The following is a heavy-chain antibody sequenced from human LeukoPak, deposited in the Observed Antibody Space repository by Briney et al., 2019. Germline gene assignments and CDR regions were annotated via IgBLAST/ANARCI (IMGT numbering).Heavy chain of an antibody. CDR1: GFSFTSYS. D-gene: IGHD6-13*01. V-gene: IGHV3-23*01. Sequence: GGSLRLSCAASGFSFTSYSMSWVRQAPGKGLEWVSAITGSGGTKYYADSVKGRFTISRDSSKNTLFLQMNSLRAEDTAVYSCAKDLAPLTSGWYAFDYWGRGTLVTVSS. CDR2: ITGSGGTK. J-gene: IGHJ4*02. CDR3: AKDLAPLTSGWYAFDY.